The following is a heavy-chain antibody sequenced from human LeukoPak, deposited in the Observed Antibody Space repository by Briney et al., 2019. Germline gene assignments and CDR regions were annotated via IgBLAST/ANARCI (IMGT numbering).Heavy chain of an antibody. Sequence: GGSLRLSCAASGFSVSSNYMSWVRQAPGKGLEWVSVIYSGGSTYYADSVKGRFTISRDNSKNTLYLQMNSLRAEDTAVYYCARDRGSSWYGSFDYWGQGTLVTVSS. CDR3: ARDRGSSWYGSFDY. CDR2: IYSGGST. V-gene: IGHV3-66*01. CDR1: GFSVSSNY. D-gene: IGHD6-13*01. J-gene: IGHJ4*02.